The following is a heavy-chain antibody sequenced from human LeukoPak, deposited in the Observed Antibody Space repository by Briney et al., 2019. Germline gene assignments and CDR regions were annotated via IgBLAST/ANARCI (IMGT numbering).Heavy chain of an antibody. CDR3: ARENSGSYREFDY. V-gene: IGHV4-31*03. Sequence: SQTLSLTCTVSGGSISSGGYYWSWIRQHPGKGLEWIGYIYYSGSTYYNPSLKSRVTISVDTSKNQFSLKLSSVTAADTAVFYCARENSGSYREFDYWGQGTLVTVSS. J-gene: IGHJ4*02. CDR2: IYYSGST. D-gene: IGHD1-26*01. CDR1: GGSISSGGYY.